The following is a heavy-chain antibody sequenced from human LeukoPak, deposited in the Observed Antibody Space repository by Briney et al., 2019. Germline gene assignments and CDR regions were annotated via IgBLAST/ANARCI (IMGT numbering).Heavy chain of an antibody. V-gene: IGHV3-74*01. CDR2: ITNDGSGA. J-gene: IGHJ5*02. Sequence: GGSLRLSCAASGFTFRNYWLHWVRHAPGKGLVWVSRITNDGSGATYADSVKGRFTISRDNGKNTLYLQMNSLRPEDTAVYYCARDRPHNWFDPWGQGTLVTVSS. CDR3: ARDRPHNWFDP. D-gene: IGHD6-6*01. CDR1: GFTFRNYW.